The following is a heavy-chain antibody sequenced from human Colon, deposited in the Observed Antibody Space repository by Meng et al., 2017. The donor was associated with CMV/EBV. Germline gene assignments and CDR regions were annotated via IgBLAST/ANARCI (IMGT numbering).Heavy chain of an antibody. V-gene: IGHV1-46*01. CDR2: IKPSGRST. Sequence: QVQLVQSGAEVKRPGDSVKVSCKASGFTFSTQYIHWVRQAPGQGLEWLGIIKPSGRSTGYAQKFQGRVTMTRDTSTSTVYKELSSLRSEDTAMYYCTRDIVLWGQGTLVTVSS. CDR3: TRDIVL. CDR1: GFTFSTQY. D-gene: IGHD2-15*01. J-gene: IGHJ4*02.